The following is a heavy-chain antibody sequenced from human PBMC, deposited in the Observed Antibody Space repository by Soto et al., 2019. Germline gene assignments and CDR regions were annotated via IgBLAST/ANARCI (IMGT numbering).Heavy chain of an antibody. CDR1: GFTFSSFS. J-gene: IGHJ4*02. D-gene: IGHD6-19*01. CDR2: ISYDGSNK. V-gene: IGHV3-30*09. CDR3: ARTTTVAGTPEFDY. Sequence: QVPLVESGGGVVQPGRSLRLSCAASGFTFSSFSLHWVRQAPGKGLEWLALISYDGSNKYNADSVKGRFAISRDNSKNTLDLQLNSLRPEDTAVYYCARTTTVAGTPEFDYWGQGTLVTVSS.